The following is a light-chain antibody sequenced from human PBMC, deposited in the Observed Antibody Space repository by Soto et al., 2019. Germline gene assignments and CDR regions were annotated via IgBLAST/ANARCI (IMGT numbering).Light chain of an antibody. CDR3: SSYTSSTTLSVV. Sequence: QSALTQPASVSGSPGQSITISCTGTSSDVGDYNYVSWYQQHPGKAPKLMIYGVTNRPSGVSNRFSGSKSGNTASLTISGLQAEDEADYYCSSYTSSTTLSVVFGGGTKLTVL. J-gene: IGLJ2*01. CDR2: GVT. V-gene: IGLV2-14*01. CDR1: SSDVGDYNY.